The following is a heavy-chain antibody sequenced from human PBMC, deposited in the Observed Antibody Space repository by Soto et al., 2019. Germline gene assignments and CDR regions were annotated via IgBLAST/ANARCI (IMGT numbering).Heavy chain of an antibody. D-gene: IGHD3-10*01. J-gene: IGHJ6*02. Sequence: XSVKVSCKASGYPLTGYYMDWVRQAPGQGLEWMGWINPNSGGTNYAQKFQGWVTMTRDTSISTAYMELSRLRSDDTAVYYCASGAYGSASYYNHGMDVCGQRTTVTVSS. V-gene: IGHV1-2*04. CDR1: GYPLTGYY. CDR2: INPNSGGT. CDR3: ASGAYGSASYYNHGMDV.